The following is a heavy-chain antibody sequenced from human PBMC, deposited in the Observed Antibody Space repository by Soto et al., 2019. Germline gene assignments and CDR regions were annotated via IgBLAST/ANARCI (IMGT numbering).Heavy chain of an antibody. CDR3: ARDRVLRFLDCHDY. Sequence: EVQLVESGGGLVQPGGSLRLSCAASGFTFSSYWMSWVRQAPGKGLEWVANIKQDGSEKYYVDSVKGRFTISRDNAKNSLYLQMNSLRAEDTAVYYCARDRVLRFLDCHDYWGQGTLVTVSS. CDR1: GFTFSSYW. CDR2: IKQDGSEK. V-gene: IGHV3-7*01. D-gene: IGHD3-3*01. J-gene: IGHJ4*02.